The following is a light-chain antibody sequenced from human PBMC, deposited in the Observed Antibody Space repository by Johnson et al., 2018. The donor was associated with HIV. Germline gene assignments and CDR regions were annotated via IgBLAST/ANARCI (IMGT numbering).Light chain of an antibody. Sequence: QSVLTQPPSVSAAPGQKVTISCSGSSSNIGNNYVSWYQQLPGTAPKLLIYENNKRPSGIPDRFSGCKSGTSATLGITGLQTGDEADYYCGTWDSSLSALYVFGTGTKVTVL. CDR2: ENN. CDR3: GTWDSSLSALYV. V-gene: IGLV1-51*02. CDR1: SSNIGNNY. J-gene: IGLJ1*01.